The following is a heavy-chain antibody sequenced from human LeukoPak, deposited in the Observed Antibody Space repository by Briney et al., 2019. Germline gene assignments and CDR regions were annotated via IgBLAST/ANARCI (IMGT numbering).Heavy chain of an antibody. D-gene: IGHD6-19*01. J-gene: IGHJ4*02. V-gene: IGHV1-2*02. CDR3: ARRPGTSGWYFDY. CDR1: GYTFTGYD. CDR2: INPNNGAA. Sequence: ASVKVSCKASGYTFTGYDMHWVRQAPGQGPEWMGWINPNNGAAKYAQKFQGRVTMTRDTSISTAYMEVSRLTSDDTAMYYCARRPGTSGWYFDYWGQGTLVTVSS.